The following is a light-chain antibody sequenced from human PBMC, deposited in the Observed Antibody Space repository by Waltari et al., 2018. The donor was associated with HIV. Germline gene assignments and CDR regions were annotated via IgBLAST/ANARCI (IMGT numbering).Light chain of an antibody. J-gene: IGKJ3*01. CDR3: QESFS. V-gene: IGKV1-39*01. Sequence: DIQMTQSPSSLSASVGDRVTITCRASQSISNNLNWYQQKLGKAPKLLIYSASILESGVPARFSGSVSGTDFTLTISSLQPEDFATYYCQESFSFGPGTKVDIK. CDR1: QSISNN. CDR2: SAS.